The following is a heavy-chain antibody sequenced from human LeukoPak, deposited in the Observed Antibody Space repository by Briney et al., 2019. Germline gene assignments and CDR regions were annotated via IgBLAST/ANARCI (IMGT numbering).Heavy chain of an antibody. J-gene: IGHJ4*02. Sequence: ASVKVSCKASGGTFSSYTISWVRQAPGQGLEWMGYIYPNSGATKYAQKFQGRVTMTRDTSISTAYMELSGLGSDDTAVYYCGTLLSNGPFDYWGQGSLVTVSS. CDR3: GTLLSNGPFDY. CDR2: IYPNSGAT. V-gene: IGHV1-2*02. CDR1: GGTFSSYT.